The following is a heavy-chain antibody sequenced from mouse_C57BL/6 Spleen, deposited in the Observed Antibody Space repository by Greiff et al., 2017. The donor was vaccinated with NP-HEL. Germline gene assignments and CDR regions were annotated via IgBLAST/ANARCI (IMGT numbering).Heavy chain of an antibody. CDR2: ISSGSSTI. Sequence: EVKVVESGGGLVKPGGSLKLSCAASGFTFSDYGMHWVRQAPEKGLEWVAYISSGSSTIYYADTVKGRFTISRDNAKNTLFLQMTSLRSEDTAMYYCARLGYDYGDYYAMDYWGQGTSVTVSS. CDR3: ARLGYDYGDYYAMDY. J-gene: IGHJ4*01. V-gene: IGHV5-17*01. D-gene: IGHD2-4*01. CDR1: GFTFSDYG.